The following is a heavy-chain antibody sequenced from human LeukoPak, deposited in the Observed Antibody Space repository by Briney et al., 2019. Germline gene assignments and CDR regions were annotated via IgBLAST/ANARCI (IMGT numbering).Heavy chain of an antibody. J-gene: IGHJ4*02. Sequence: SETLSLTCTVSGGSISGSNYYWDCIPQPPGKGLEWIGSVYQSGSTYYNPSLKSRVTISGDTSKNQFSLKLSSVTAADTAVYFCATGGGLAVSHIWGQGTLVTVSS. D-gene: IGHD5/OR15-5a*01. CDR3: ATGGGLAVSHI. CDR2: VYQSGST. CDR1: GGSISGSNYY. V-gene: IGHV4-39*01.